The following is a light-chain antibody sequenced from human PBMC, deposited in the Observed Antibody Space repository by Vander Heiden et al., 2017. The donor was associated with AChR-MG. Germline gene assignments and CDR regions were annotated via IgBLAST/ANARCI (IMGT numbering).Light chain of an antibody. CDR1: QSVSRY. Sequence: EIVLTQSPATLSLSPGERATLSCRASQSVSRYLTWSKHKPGQAPRLLIYDASNSATGIRARFSGSGYGTDFTLTISSLEPEDFAVYYCQQRNNGPLMYTFGQGTKLEIK. CDR2: DAS. V-gene: IGKV3-11*01. CDR3: QQRNNGPLMYT. J-gene: IGKJ2*01.